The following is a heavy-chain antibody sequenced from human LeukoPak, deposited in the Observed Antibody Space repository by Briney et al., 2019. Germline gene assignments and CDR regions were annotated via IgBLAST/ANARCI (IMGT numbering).Heavy chain of an antibody. CDR3: AREVVVVPDYYYYGLDV. V-gene: IGHV3-48*04. D-gene: IGHD2-2*01. CDR1: GFTFSSYG. J-gene: IGHJ6*02. CDR2: ISRSGSSL. Sequence: GGSLRLSCAASGFTFSSYGMHWVRQAPGKGLEYVSHISRSGSSLYYGDSVTGRFTITRDNAKNSLYLQMNSLRVEDTAVYYCAREVVVVPDYYYYGLDVWGQGTTVTVSS.